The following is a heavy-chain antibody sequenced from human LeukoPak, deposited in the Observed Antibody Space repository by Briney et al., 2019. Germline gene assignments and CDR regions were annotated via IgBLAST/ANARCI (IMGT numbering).Heavy chain of an antibody. D-gene: IGHD5-12*01. CDR1: GFTVSSNY. CDR3: ARDRGSYAWDY. CDR2: IYSGGST. J-gene: IGHJ4*02. V-gene: IGHV3-66*02. Sequence: GGSLRLSCAASGFTVSSNYMNWVRQAPGKGLEWVSVIYSGGSTYYADSVKGRFTISRDNSKNTLYLQMNCLRPEDTAVYYCARDRGSYAWDYWGQGTLVTVSS.